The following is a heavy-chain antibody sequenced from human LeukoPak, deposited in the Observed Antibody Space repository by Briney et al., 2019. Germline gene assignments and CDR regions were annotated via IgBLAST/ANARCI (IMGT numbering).Heavy chain of an antibody. CDR1: GFTFSSYA. J-gene: IGHJ3*02. Sequence: GGSLRLSCAASGFTFSSYAMSWVRQAPGKGLEWVSAISGSGGSTYYADSVKGRFTISRDNSKNTLYLQMNSLRAEDTAVYYCAKGKISSGWYLGEAFDIWGQGTMVTVSS. CDR2: ISGSGGST. CDR3: AKGKISSGWYLGEAFDI. V-gene: IGHV3-23*01. D-gene: IGHD6-19*01.